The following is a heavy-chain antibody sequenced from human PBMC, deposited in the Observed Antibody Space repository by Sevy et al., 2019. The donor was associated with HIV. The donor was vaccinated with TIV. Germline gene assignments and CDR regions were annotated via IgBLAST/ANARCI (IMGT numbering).Heavy chain of an antibody. CDR3: AKTTYYYDSSGYYALDY. Sequence: GGSLRLSCAASGFTFSSYDMSWVRQAPGKGLEWVSAISSSGGSTYYADSVKGRFTISRDNSKNTLYLQMNSLRAEDTAVYNCAKTTYYYDSSGYYALDYWGQGSLVTVSS. CDR2: ISSSGGST. D-gene: IGHD3-22*01. V-gene: IGHV3-23*01. J-gene: IGHJ4*02. CDR1: GFTFSSYD.